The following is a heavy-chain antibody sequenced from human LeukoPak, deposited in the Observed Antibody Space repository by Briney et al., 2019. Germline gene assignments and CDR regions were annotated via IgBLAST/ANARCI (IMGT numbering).Heavy chain of an antibody. V-gene: IGHV3-23*01. Sequence: GGSLRLSCVASGFTFSSYAMSWVRQAPGKGLEWVSAISGSGGSTYYADSVKGRFTISRDSSKNTLYLQMNSLRAEDTAVYYCAKGRVIAGHLDYWGQGTLVTVSS. CDR1: GFTFSSYA. D-gene: IGHD6-13*01. CDR2: ISGSGGST. J-gene: IGHJ4*02. CDR3: AKGRVIAGHLDY.